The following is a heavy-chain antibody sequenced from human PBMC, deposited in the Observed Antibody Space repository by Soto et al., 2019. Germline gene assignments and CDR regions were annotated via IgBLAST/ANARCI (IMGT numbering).Heavy chain of an antibody. CDR2: IYYSGST. CDR1: GGSISSSSYY. CDR3: ARQPYSSSWFYFDY. D-gene: IGHD6-13*01. Sequence: QLQLQESGPGLVKPSETLSLTCTVSGGSISSSSYYWGWIRQPPGKGLEWIGSIYYSGSTYYNPSLKSRVTISVDTSKNQFSLKLSSVTAADTAVYYCARQPYSSSWFYFDYWGQGTLVTVSS. J-gene: IGHJ4*02. V-gene: IGHV4-39*01.